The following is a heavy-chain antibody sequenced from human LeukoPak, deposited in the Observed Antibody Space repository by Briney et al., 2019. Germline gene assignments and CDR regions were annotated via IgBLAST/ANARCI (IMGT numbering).Heavy chain of an antibody. D-gene: IGHD6-19*01. J-gene: IGHJ4*02. Sequence: PGGSLRLSCAASGFTFSSYAMSWVRQAPGKGPEWVSAISGSGGSTYYADSVKGRFTISRDNSKNTLYLQMNSLRAEDTAVYYCAKDLGTYSSGWLVYWGQGTLVTVSS. CDR3: AKDLGTYSSGWLVY. CDR2: ISGSGGST. CDR1: GFTFSSYA. V-gene: IGHV3-23*01.